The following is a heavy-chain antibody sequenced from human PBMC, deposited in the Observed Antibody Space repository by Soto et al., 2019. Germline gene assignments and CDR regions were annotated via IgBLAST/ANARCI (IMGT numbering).Heavy chain of an antibody. CDR2: ILSDYNT. V-gene: IGHV3-23*03. CDR3: ARRTNGYFGY. CDR1: GFTFRDYT. D-gene: IGHD2-8*01. J-gene: IGHJ4*02. Sequence: PGGSLRLSCAASGFTFRDYTMTWVRQAPGQVLECISVILSDYNTFYAGSVRGRFTISRDNTKSTIYLEMNSLRAEDTAVYYCARRTNGYFGYWGQGALVTVSS.